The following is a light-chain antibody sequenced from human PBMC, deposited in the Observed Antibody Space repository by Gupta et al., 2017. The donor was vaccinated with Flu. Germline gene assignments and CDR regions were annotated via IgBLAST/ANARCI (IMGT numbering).Light chain of an antibody. V-gene: IGKV1-9*01. J-gene: IGKJ3*01. CDR3: EQSDSYPFT. Sequence: PSSLSASVGDRVTITCRASQGMSNYLAWYQQKPGKVPKLLIYATSTLQSGVPSRFSGSGSGTEFTLTIDSLQPEDFANYYCEQSDSYPFTFGPGTKVDIK. CDR1: QGMSNY. CDR2: ATS.